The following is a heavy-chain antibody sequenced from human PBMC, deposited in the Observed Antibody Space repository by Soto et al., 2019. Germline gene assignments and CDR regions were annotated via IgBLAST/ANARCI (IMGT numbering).Heavy chain of an antibody. CDR3: ASLGGQQLVESFLYFDDSSGSGIYY. CDR1: GFTFSSYD. V-gene: IGHV3-64*04. D-gene: IGHD3-22*01. CDR2: ITRDGDKT. J-gene: IGHJ4*01. Sequence: PGGSLRLSCAASGFTFSSYDMHWVRQPPGKGLEYVSSITRDGDKTQYADSVRARFTIARDNAKNTLYLQMNSLRAEDTAVYYCASLGGQQLVESFLYFDDSSGSGIYYWGQGTLVTVSS.